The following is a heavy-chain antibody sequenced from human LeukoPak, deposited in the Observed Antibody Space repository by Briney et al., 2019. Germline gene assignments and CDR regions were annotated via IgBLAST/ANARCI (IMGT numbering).Heavy chain of an antibody. V-gene: IGHV4-59*01. CDR3: ARGDGPAAHFDY. D-gene: IGHD6-13*01. CDR1: GGSISSYY. Sequence: ASETLSLTCTVSGGSISSYYWSWIRQPPGKGLEWIGYIYYSGSTNYNPSLKSRVTISVDTSKNQFSLKLSSVTAADTAVYYCARGDGPAAHFDYWGQGTLVTVSS. J-gene: IGHJ4*02. CDR2: IYYSGST.